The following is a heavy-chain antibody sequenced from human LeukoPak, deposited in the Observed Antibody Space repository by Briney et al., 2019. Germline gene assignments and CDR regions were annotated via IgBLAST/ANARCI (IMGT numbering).Heavy chain of an antibody. V-gene: IGHV1-2*02. CDR2: INPNSGGT. Sequence: ASVRVSCKASGYTFTDYYMRWVRQAPGQGLEWMGWINPNSGGTNYAQRFQGRVTMTRDTSISTAYMELSRLKSDDTAVYYCARGAYCSSISCLGGHPGYYYYMDVWGKGTTVTVSS. J-gene: IGHJ6*03. D-gene: IGHD2-2*01. CDR3: ARGAYCSSISCLGGHPGYYYYMDV. CDR1: GYTFTDYY.